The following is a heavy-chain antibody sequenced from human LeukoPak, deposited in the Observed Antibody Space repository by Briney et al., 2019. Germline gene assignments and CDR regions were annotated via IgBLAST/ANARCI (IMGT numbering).Heavy chain of an antibody. D-gene: IGHD3-22*01. CDR2: INPSGGST. CDR3: ARDRLYDSRTFDY. CDR1: GYTFTSYY. Sequence: ASVKVSCKASGYTFTSYYMHWVRQAPGQGLEWMGIINPSGGSTSYAQKLQGRVTMTTDTSTSTAYMELRSLRSDDTAVYYCARDRLYDSRTFDYWGQGTLVTVSS. V-gene: IGHV1-46*01. J-gene: IGHJ4*02.